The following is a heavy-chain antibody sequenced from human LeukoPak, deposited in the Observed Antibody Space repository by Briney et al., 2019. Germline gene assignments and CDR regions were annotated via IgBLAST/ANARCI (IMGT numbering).Heavy chain of an antibody. Sequence: SETLSLTCTVSGGSISRYYWSWIRQPAGKGLEWIGRIYTSGSTNYNPSLKSRVTMSVDTYKNQFSLKLRSVTAADTAVYYCARQYRSSWYFDYWGQGTLVTASS. V-gene: IGHV4-4*07. CDR1: GGSISRYY. D-gene: IGHD6-13*01. CDR2: IYTSGST. J-gene: IGHJ4*02. CDR3: ARQYRSSWYFDY.